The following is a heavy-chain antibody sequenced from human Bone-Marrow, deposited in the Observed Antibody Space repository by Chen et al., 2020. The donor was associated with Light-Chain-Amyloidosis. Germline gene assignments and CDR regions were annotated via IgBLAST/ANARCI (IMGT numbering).Heavy chain of an antibody. Sequence: EVQLVESGGGLVQPGRSLRLSCAASGFTFDDYVMHWVRLVPGKGLEWVSGINWDSGFIDYADSVKGRFTISRDNAKNSLYLQMNSLRTEDTALYYCVKDVENSSPSYFDYWGQGTLVTVSS. CDR2: INWDSGFI. D-gene: IGHD6-6*01. CDR1: GFTFDDYV. J-gene: IGHJ4*02. CDR3: VKDVENSSPSYFDY. V-gene: IGHV3-9*01.